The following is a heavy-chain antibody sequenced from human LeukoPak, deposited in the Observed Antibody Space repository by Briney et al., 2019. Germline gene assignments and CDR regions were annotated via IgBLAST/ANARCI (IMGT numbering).Heavy chain of an antibody. CDR1: GGSFSGYY. CDR3: ASRPRGSSGYDYSYYFDS. J-gene: IGHJ4*02. Sequence: SETLSLTCAVYGGSFSGYYWSWIRQPPGKGLEWIGEINHRATTNYNPSLKSRVTISVDTSKNQLSLKLSSVTAADTAVYFCASRPRGSSGYDYSYYFDSWGQGTLVTVSS. V-gene: IGHV4-34*01. CDR2: INHRATT. D-gene: IGHD3-22*01.